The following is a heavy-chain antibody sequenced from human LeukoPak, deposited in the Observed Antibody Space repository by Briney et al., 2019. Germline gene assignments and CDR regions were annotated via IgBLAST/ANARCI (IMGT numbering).Heavy chain of an antibody. CDR1: GYTFTSYG. Sequence: GASVKVSCKASGYTFTSYGISWVRQAPGQGLEWMGWISAYNGNTNYAQKLQGRVTMTTDTSTSTAYMELRSLRSDDTAVYYCAREVQCSGGSCYSSDAFDIWGQGTMVTVSS. CDR2: ISAYNGNT. CDR3: AREVQCSGGSCYSSDAFDI. J-gene: IGHJ3*02. V-gene: IGHV1-18*01. D-gene: IGHD2-15*01.